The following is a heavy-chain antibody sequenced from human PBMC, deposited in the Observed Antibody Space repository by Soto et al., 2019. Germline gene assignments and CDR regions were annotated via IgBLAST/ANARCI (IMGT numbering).Heavy chain of an antibody. CDR1: GGTFSSYA. V-gene: IGHV1-69*01. D-gene: IGHD3-22*01. CDR2: IIPIFGTA. J-gene: IGHJ3*02. CDR3: AREAFYDSSGNYSRAFDI. Sequence: GASVKVSCKASGGTFSSYAISWVRQAPGQGLEWMRGIIPIFGTANYAQKFQGRVTITADESTSTAYMELSSLRSEDTAVYYCAREAFYDSSGNYSRAFDIWGQGTMVTVSS.